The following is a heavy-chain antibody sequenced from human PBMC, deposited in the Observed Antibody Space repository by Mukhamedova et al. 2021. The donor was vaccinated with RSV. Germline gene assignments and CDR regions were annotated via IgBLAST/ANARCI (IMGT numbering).Heavy chain of an antibody. CDR3: SKIRVSYPSAPNYY. Sequence: EWVSAISGSGGSTYYADSVKGRFTISRDNSKNTLYVQMNSLRAEDTAVYYCSKIRVSYPSAPNYYCGQGTLGTVSS. CDR2: ISGSGGST. J-gene: IGHJ4*02. V-gene: IGHV3-23*01. D-gene: IGHD1-26*01.